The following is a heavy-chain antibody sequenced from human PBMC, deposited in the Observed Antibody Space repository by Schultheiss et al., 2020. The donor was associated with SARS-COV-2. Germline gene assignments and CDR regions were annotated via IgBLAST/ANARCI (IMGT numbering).Heavy chain of an antibody. J-gene: IGHJ6*03. CDR1: GYTFSDYY. CDR2: ISGSGGST. Sequence: GGSLRLSCKASGYTFSDYYMSWIRQAPGKGLEWVSAISGSGGSTYYADSVKGRFTISRDNSKNTLYLQMGSLRAEDTAVYYCARVAVVVPAAILYGGRYYYYYMDVWGKGTTVTVSS. D-gene: IGHD2-2*02. V-gene: IGHV3-23*01. CDR3: ARVAVVVPAAILYGGRYYYYYMDV.